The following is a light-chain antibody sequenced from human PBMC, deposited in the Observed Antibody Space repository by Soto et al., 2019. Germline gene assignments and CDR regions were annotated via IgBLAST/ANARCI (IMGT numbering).Light chain of an antibody. CDR3: QQRYKPPGA. Sequence: DIQMTQSPSSLSASVGGSVTITCRASQSISTYLNWYQQKPRKAPTLLSYGASILQSGIPSRFRCSRSGTEFTITISSLQPEDFAKYSCQQRYKPPGAFGQGTKVEIK. J-gene: IGKJ1*01. V-gene: IGKV1-39*01. CDR1: QSISTY. CDR2: GAS.